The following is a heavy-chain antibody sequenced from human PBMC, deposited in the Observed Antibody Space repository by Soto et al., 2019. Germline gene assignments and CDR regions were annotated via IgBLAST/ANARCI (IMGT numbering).Heavy chain of an antibody. CDR3: AKGVGYMVRGVITYDY. D-gene: IGHD3-10*01. V-gene: IGHV3-23*01. J-gene: IGHJ4*02. CDR2: ISGSGGST. CDR1: GFTFSSYA. Sequence: GGSLRLSCAASGFTFSSYAMSWVRQAPGKGLEWVSAISGSGGSTYYADSVKGRFTISRDNSKNTLYLQMNSLRAEDTAVYYCAKGVGYMVRGVITYDYWGQGTLVTVSS.